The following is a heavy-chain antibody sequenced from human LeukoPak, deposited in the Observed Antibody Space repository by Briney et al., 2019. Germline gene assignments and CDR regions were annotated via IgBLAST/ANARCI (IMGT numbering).Heavy chain of an antibody. CDR3: AKGPKPSIVVVTATWYYFDY. V-gene: IGHV3-23*01. D-gene: IGHD2-21*02. Sequence: GGSLRLSCAASGFTFSSYAMSWVRQAPGKGLEWVSAISGSGGSTYYADSVKGRFTISRDNSKNTLYLQMNSLGAEDTAVYYFAKGPKPSIVVVTATWYYFDYWGQGTLVTVSS. J-gene: IGHJ4*01. CDR2: ISGSGGST. CDR1: GFTFSSYA.